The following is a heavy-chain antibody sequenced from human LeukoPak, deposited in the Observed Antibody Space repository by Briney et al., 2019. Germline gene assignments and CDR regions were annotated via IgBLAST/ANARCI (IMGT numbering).Heavy chain of an antibody. Sequence: PGGSLRLSCAASGFTFSSYGMHWVRQAPGKGLEWVAVIWYDGSNKYYADSVKGRCTISRDNSKNTLYLQMNSLRAEDTAVYYCARDGGCSGGSCYDYWGQGTLVTVSS. CDR3: ARDGGCSGGSCYDY. V-gene: IGHV3-33*01. CDR2: IWYDGSNK. CDR1: GFTFSSYG. D-gene: IGHD2-15*01. J-gene: IGHJ4*02.